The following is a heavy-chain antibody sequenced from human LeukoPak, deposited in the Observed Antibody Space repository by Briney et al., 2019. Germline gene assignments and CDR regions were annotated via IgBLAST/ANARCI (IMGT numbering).Heavy chain of an antibody. CDR1: GFTVSSNY. CDR3: ARVTVGATYFDY. Sequence: GSLRLSCAASGFTVSSNYMSWVRQAPGKGLEWVSVIYSGGSTYYADSVKGRFTISRDNSKNTLYLQMNSLRAEDTAVYYCARVTVGATYFDYWGQGTLVPVSS. J-gene: IGHJ4*02. CDR2: IYSGGST. D-gene: IGHD1-26*01. V-gene: IGHV3-53*01.